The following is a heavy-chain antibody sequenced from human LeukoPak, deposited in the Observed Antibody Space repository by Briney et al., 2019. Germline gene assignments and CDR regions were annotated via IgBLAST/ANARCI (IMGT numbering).Heavy chain of an antibody. CDR3: ASSTTPYCGGDCPLDY. CDR2: IYSGGST. Sequence: GGSLRLSCAASGFTVSSNYMSWVRQAPGKGLEWVSIIYSGGSTYYADSVKGRFTISRDNSKNTLYLQMNSLRAEDTAVYYCASSTTPYCGGDCPLDYWGQGTLVTVSS. V-gene: IGHV3-66*02. D-gene: IGHD2-21*02. CDR1: GFTVSSNY. J-gene: IGHJ4*02.